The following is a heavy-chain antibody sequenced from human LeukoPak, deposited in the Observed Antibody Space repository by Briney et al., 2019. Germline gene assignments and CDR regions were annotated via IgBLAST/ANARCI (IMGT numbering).Heavy chain of an antibody. CDR2: ISYDGSNK. D-gene: IGHD1-1*01. J-gene: IGHJ5*02. Sequence: GRSLRLSCAASGFTLSSYAMHWVRQAPGKGLEWVAVISYDGSNKYYADSVKGRFTISRDNSKNTLYLQMNSLRAEDTAVYYCAKDRNGRTGWFDHWGQGTLVTVSS. CDR1: GFTLSSYA. V-gene: IGHV3-30*04. CDR3: AKDRNGRTGWFDH.